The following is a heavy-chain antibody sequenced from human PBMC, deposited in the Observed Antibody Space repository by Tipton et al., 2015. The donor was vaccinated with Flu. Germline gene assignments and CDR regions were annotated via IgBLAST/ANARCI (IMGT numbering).Heavy chain of an antibody. CDR2: IYYSGST. D-gene: IGHD3-10*01. V-gene: IGHV4-59*01. Sequence: TLSLTCTVSGGSISSYYWSWIRQPLGKGLEWIGYIYYSGSTNYNPSLKSRVTISVDTSKNQFSLKLSSVTAADTAVYYCARDQNGSGKLDYWGQGTLVTVSS. J-gene: IGHJ4*02. CDR3: ARDQNGSGKLDY. CDR1: GGSISSYY.